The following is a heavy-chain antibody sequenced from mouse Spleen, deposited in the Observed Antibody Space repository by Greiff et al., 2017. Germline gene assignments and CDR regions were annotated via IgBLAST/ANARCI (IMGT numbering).Heavy chain of an antibody. V-gene: IGHV5-9*01. CDR3: ARHLRATRAWFAY. D-gene: IGHD3-1*01. CDR1: GFTFSSYA. CDR2: ISSGGGNT. Sequence: EVMLVESGGGLVKLGGSLKLSCAASGFTFSSYAMSWVRQTPEKRLEWVATISSGGGNTYYPDSVKGRFTISRDNAKNTLYLQMSSLKSEDTAMYYCARHLRATRAWFAYWGQGTLVTVSA. J-gene: IGHJ3*01.